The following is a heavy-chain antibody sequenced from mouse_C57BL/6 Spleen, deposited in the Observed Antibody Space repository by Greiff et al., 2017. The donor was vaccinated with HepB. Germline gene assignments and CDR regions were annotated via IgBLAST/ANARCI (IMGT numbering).Heavy chain of an antibody. D-gene: IGHD1-1*01. J-gene: IGHJ1*03. V-gene: IGHV1-61*01. CDR3: AREGYYGSRGWYFDV. CDR2: IYPSDSET. Sequence: VQLQQSGAELVRPGSSVKLSCKASGYTFTSYWMDWVKQRPGQGLEWIGNIYPSDSETHYNQKFKDKATLTVDKSSSTAYMQLSSLTSEDSAVYSCAREGYYGSRGWYFDVWGTGTTVTVSS. CDR1: GYTFTSYW.